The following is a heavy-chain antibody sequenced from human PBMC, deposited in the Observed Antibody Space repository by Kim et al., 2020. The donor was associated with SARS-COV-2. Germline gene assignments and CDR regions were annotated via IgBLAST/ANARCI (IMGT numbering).Heavy chain of an antibody. D-gene: IGHD3-10*01. CDR3: ARGTYYYGSGTTDGYGMDV. Sequence: GGSLRLSCAASGFTVSSNYMSWVRQAPGKGLEWVSVIYSGGSTYYADSVKGRFTISRHNSKNTLYLQMNSLRAEDTAVYYCARGTYYYGSGTTDGYGMDVWGQGTTVTVSS. CDR2: IYSGGST. J-gene: IGHJ6*02. V-gene: IGHV3-53*04. CDR1: GFTVSSNY.